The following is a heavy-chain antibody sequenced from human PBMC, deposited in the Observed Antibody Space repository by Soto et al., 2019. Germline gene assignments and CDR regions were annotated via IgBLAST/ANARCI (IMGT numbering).Heavy chain of an antibody. Sequence: ASVKVSCKASGYTFTSYGISWVRQAPGQGLEWMGWISAYNGNTNYAQKLQGRVTMTTDTSTSTAYMELRSLRSDDPAVYYCARRDWSRAYYDYVWGSYRYPHFDYWGQGTLVTVSS. CDR2: ISAYNGNT. V-gene: IGHV1-18*01. CDR1: GYTFTSYG. D-gene: IGHD3-16*02. CDR3: ARRDWSRAYYDYVWGSYRYPHFDY. J-gene: IGHJ4*02.